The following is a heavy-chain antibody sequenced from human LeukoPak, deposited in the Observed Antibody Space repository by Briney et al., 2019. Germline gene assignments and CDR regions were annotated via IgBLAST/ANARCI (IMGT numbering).Heavy chain of an antibody. D-gene: IGHD2-15*01. V-gene: IGHV3-11*01. CDR3: ARGENIVVVVAATPAAAFDI. J-gene: IGHJ3*02. Sequence: PGGSLRLSCAASGFTFSDYYMSWIRQAPGKGLEWVSYISSSGSTIYYADSVKGRFIISRDNAKNSLYLQMNSLRAEDTAVYYCARGENIVVVVAATPAAAFDIWGQGTMVTVSS. CDR1: GFTFSDYY. CDR2: ISSSGSTI.